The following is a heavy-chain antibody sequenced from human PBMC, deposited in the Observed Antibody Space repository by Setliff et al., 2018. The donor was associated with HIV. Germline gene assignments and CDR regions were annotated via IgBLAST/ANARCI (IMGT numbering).Heavy chain of an antibody. D-gene: IGHD6-19*01. J-gene: IGHJ4*02. CDR2: FYYSGST. CDR1: GGSISSSNYY. V-gene: IGHV4-39*07. CDR3: ASTGYSSGWSFDY. Sequence: PSETLSLTCAVSGGSISSSNYYWVWIRQPPGKELERIGSFYYSGSTYYNPSLKSRVTISVDTSKNQFSLKLSSVTAADTAVYYCASTGYSSGWSFDYWGQGTLVTVSS.